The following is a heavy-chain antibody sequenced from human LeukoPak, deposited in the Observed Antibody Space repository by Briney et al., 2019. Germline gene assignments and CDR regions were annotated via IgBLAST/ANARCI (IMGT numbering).Heavy chain of an antibody. CDR2: MNPINGHT. D-gene: IGHD6-13*01. CDR1: GYTFTSFD. J-gene: IGHJ6*03. V-gene: IGHV1-8*01. Sequence: GASVKVSCKASGYTFTSFDINWVRQAPGQGLECMGWMNPINGHTGYAQKFQGRVTMTGDTATSTAYMEPSSLTYEDTAVYYCARPTSRPSNYYHMDVWGKGTTVTVSS. CDR3: ARPTSRPSNYYHMDV.